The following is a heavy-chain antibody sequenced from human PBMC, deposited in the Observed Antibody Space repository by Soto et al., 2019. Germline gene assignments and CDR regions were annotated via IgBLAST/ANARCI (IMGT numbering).Heavy chain of an antibody. CDR2: IWYDGSNK. D-gene: IGHD2-21*01. CDR1: GFTFSSYG. V-gene: IGHV3-33*02. Sequence: QVQLVESGGGGGQPGRSLRLYCAASGFTFSSYGINWVRQAPGKGLEWVAVIWYDGSNKYYADSVKGRFTISRDNSMNTVFLEMNSLRAEDTARYNCAREGPDCYHPSYFDYWGQGALGSVSS. J-gene: IGHJ4*02. CDR3: AREGPDCYHPSYFDY.